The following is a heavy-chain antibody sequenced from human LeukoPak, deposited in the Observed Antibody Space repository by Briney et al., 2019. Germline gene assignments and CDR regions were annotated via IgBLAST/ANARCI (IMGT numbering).Heavy chain of an antibody. Sequence: ASETVSCKASVYTFSDEYMYWVRQAPAQGLAWMGWINTKSGDTRYAQKFQGRVTMTRDTSIGTIFMELSGLRSDDTGVYYCARDGDSPMVDFDYWGQGTLVTVSS. J-gene: IGHJ4*02. CDR3: ARDGDSPMVDFDY. CDR2: INTKSGDT. D-gene: IGHD5-18*01. V-gene: IGHV1-2*02. CDR1: VYTFSDEY.